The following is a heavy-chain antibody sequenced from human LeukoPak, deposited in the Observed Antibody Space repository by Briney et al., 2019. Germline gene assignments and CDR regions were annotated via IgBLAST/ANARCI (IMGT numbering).Heavy chain of an antibody. CDR1: SGSNSGDTDY. CDR3: ARKYIPADVWASSFQS. CDR2: IYYSGST. D-gene: IGHD3-16*01. J-gene: IGHJ5*02. Sequence: PSETLSLTCSVSSGSNSGDTDYWGWVRQPPGKGLEWIGSIYYSGSTFYNPSLRSRVIVSVDTSANQLSLKLISVTAADTAVYYWARKYIPADVWASSFQSWGQEILVTVPS. V-gene: IGHV4-39*01.